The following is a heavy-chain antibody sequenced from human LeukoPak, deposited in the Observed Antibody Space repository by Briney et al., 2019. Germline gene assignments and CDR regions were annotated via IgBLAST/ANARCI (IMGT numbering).Heavy chain of an antibody. Sequence: GASVKVSCKASGYTFSNYYLHWVRQAPGQGLEWMGLINPTAGNTYYAQRFQGRVTMTRNTSTSTVYMELSSLRSEDTAVYYCARNYLGLSYWGQGTLVTVSS. CDR1: GYTFSNYY. J-gene: IGHJ4*02. CDR2: INPTAGNT. V-gene: IGHV1-46*01. D-gene: IGHD7-27*01. CDR3: ARNYLGLSY.